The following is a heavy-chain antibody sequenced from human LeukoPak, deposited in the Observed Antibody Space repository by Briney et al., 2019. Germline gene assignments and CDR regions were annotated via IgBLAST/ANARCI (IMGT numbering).Heavy chain of an antibody. D-gene: IGHD3-10*01. Sequence: SVKVSCKASGGTFSSYAISWVRQAPGQGLEWMGGIIHIFGTANYAQKFQGRVTITTDESTSTAYMELSSLRSEDTAVYYCARDSGYYGSGSYSLFDYWGQGTLVTVSS. CDR3: ARDSGYYGSGSYSLFDY. CDR2: IIHIFGTA. V-gene: IGHV1-69*05. CDR1: GGTFSSYA. J-gene: IGHJ4*02.